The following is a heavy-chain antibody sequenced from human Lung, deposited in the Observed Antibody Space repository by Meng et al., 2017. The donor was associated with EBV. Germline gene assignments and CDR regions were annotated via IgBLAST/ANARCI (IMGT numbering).Heavy chain of an antibody. J-gene: IGHJ4*02. V-gene: IGHV4-4*02. D-gene: IGHD3-3*01. CDR3: ARGKLSGYRYFDY. CDR1: GGANSSSNW. Sequence: QVQLAELGPRLVEPSGTLSLTCAGSGGANSSSNWWSWVRQPPGKGLEWIGEIYHSGSTNYNPSLKSRVTISVDKSKNQFSLKLSSVTAADTAVYYCARGKLSGYRYFDYWGQGTLVTVSS. CDR2: IYHSGST.